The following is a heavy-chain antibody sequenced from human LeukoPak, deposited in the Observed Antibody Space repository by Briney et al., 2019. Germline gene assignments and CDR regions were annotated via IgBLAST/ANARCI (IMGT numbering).Heavy chain of an antibody. J-gene: IGHJ4*02. Sequence: PGGSLRLSCAPSGFTFSGPATHWVRQASGEGLEWVGRIRSKANNYATAYAASVKGRFTISRDDSKNTTYLQMNSLRTEDTAVYYCTRRSPVPGTEKFDYWGQGTLVTVSS. V-gene: IGHV3-73*01. D-gene: IGHD6-19*01. CDR2: IRSKANNYAT. CDR3: TRRSPVPGTEKFDY. CDR1: GFTFSGPA.